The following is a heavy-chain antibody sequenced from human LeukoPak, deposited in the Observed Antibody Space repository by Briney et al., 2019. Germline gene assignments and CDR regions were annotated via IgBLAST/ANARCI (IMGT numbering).Heavy chain of an antibody. J-gene: IGHJ4*02. D-gene: IGHD1/OR15-1a*01. CDR1: GFTFSSYW. CDR2: VSSDGNST. V-gene: IGHV3-74*01. Sequence: PGGSLRLSCAASGFTFSSYWMHWVRQAPGKGLVWVSRVSSDGNSTNYADSVEGRFTISGDNTNNTLYLQMNSLRAEDTAVYYCARGATNTRALDYWGQGTLVTVSS. CDR3: ARGATNTRALDY.